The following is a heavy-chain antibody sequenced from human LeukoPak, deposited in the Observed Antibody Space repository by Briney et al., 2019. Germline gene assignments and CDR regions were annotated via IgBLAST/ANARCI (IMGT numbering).Heavy chain of an antibody. Sequence: SEILSLTCAVYGGSFSGYYWSWIRQPPGKGLEWIGEINHSGSTNYNPSLKSRVTISVDTSKNQFSLKLSSVTAADTAVYYCARHEQQLGRPYFDYWGQGTLVTVSS. D-gene: IGHD6-13*01. CDR3: ARHEQQLGRPYFDY. J-gene: IGHJ4*02. V-gene: IGHV4-34*01. CDR2: INHSGST. CDR1: GGSFSGYY.